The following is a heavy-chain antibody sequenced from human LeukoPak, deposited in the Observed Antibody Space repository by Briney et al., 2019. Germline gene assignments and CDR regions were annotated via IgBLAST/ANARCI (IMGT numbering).Heavy chain of an antibody. Sequence: GGSLRLSCAASGFTFDDYGMSWVRQAPGKGLEWVLRINSDGSSTSYADSVKGRFTISRDNAKNTLYLQMNSLRAEDTAVYYCVSGSGYYLDYWGQGTLVTVSS. CDR2: INSDGSST. D-gene: IGHD3-22*01. CDR3: VSGSGYYLDY. CDR1: GFTFDDYG. J-gene: IGHJ4*02. V-gene: IGHV3-74*01.